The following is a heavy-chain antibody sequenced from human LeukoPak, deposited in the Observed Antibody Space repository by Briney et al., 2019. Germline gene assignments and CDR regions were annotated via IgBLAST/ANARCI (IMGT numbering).Heavy chain of an antibody. D-gene: IGHD5-18*01. CDR3: ARVGGYSYGYLDY. CDR1: GGTFSSYA. Sequence: SVKVSFKASGGTFSSYAISWVRQAPGQGREWMGVIIPIFGTANYAQKFQGRVTITTDESTSTAYMELSSLRSEDTAVYYCARVGGYSYGYLDYWGQGTLVTVSS. J-gene: IGHJ4*02. V-gene: IGHV1-69*05. CDR2: IIPIFGTA.